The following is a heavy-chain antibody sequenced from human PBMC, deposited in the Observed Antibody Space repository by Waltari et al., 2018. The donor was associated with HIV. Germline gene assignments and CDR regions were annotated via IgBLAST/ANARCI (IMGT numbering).Heavy chain of an antibody. V-gene: IGHV1-2*02. D-gene: IGHD3-10*01. CDR2: INPNSGDT. CDR3: SRGYIILVRGASSHWFDP. CDR1: GCTYYVYS. J-gene: IGHJ5*02. Sequence: QGPLVQSVVEVMTTGLSVKFSRTAYGCTYYVYSMYLVRQAPGQGLEWMGWINPNSGDTRYAQKLQGSVTRTRDTSINTSYMELNGLRSDDTAVYYCSRGYIILVRGASSHWFDPWGQGTLVTVSS.